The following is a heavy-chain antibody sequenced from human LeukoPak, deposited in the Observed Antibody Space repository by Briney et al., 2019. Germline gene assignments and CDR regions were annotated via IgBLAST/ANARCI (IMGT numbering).Heavy chain of an antibody. CDR1: GFTFSRYA. Sequence: GRSLRLSCGASGFTFSRYAMNWVRQAPGQGLEWVAIISYGGNNQYYAESVKGRFTISRDNTKNTVYLQMNSLRAEDTAVYYCARAPDSSGYYYYFDYWGQGALVTVSS. D-gene: IGHD3-22*01. J-gene: IGHJ4*02. CDR2: ISYGGNNQ. CDR3: ARAPDSSGYYYYFDY. V-gene: IGHV3-30-3*01.